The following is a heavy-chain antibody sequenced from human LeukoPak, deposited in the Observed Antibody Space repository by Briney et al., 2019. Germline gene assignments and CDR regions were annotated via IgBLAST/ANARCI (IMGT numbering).Heavy chain of an antibody. CDR3: ARSHYGDYRLYYFDY. CDR2: IKQDGSEK. V-gene: IGHV3-7*01. J-gene: IGHJ4*02. Sequence: GGSLRLSCAASGFTFSSYWMSWVRQAPGKGLEWVANIKQDGSEKYYVDSVKGRFTISRDNSKNTLYLQMNSLRAEDTAVYYCARSHYGDYRLYYFDYWGQGTLVTVSS. D-gene: IGHD4-17*01. CDR1: GFTFSSYW.